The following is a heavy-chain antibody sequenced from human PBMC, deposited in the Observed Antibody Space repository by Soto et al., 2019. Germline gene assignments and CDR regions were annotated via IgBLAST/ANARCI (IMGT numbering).Heavy chain of an antibody. Sequence: QVQLQESGPGLVKPSETLSLTCTVSGGSISSYYWSWIRQPPGKGLEWIGYIYYSGSTNYNPSLESRVTISVDTSNNQFSLKLSSVTAADTAVYYCARGSVVRGVDYWGQGTLVTVSS. CDR2: IYYSGST. D-gene: IGHD3-10*01. V-gene: IGHV4-59*01. CDR3: ARGSVVRGVDY. J-gene: IGHJ4*02. CDR1: GGSISSYY.